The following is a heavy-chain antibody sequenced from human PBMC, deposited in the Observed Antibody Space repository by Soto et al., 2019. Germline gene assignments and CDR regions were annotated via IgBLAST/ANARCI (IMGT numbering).Heavy chain of an antibody. CDR2: ISYDGSNK. CDR3: AKDLGSGYSYGY. Sequence: AGGSLRLSCAASGFTFSSYDMHWVRQAPGKGLEWVAVISYDGSNKYYADSVKGRFTISRDNSKNTLYLQMNSLRAEDTAVYYCAKDLGSGYSYGYWGQGTLVTVSS. CDR1: GFTFSSYD. V-gene: IGHV3-30*18. D-gene: IGHD5-18*01. J-gene: IGHJ4*02.